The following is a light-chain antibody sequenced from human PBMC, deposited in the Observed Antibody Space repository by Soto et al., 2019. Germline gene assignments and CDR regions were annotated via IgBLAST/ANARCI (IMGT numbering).Light chain of an antibody. V-gene: IGKV1-39*01. Sequence: DIQMTQAPSSLSASVGDRVTITCRASQTISNFLNWYQKKPGKAPTLLIYSASSLQRGVPSRFSGRGSGTDFTLTISSLQLFVIATYTSQLYYMTPYTF. CDR1: QTISNF. CDR2: SAS. CDR3: QLYYMTPYT. J-gene: IGKJ2*01.